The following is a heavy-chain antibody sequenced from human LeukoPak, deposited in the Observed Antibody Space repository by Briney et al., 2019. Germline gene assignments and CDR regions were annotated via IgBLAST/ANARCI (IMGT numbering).Heavy chain of an antibody. CDR2: IYYSGST. V-gene: IGHV4-30-4*01. CDR3: ARGRRTGSLDGLLDY. J-gene: IGHJ4*02. CDR1: GGSISSGDYY. D-gene: IGHD1-1*01. Sequence: PSQTLSLTCTVSGGSISSGDYYWSWIRQPPGKGLEWIGYIYYSGSTYYNPSLKSRVTISVDTSKNQFSLKLSSVTAADTAVYYCARGRRTGSLDGLLDYRGQGTLVTVSS.